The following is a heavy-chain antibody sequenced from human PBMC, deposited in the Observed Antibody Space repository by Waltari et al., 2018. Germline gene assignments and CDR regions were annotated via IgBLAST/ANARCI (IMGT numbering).Heavy chain of an antibody. CDR1: GGSISSHY. CDR3: ARDAQVGSSYYYYYMDV. CDR2: IYYSGST. Sequence: QVQLQESGPGLVKPSETLSLTCTVSGGSISSHYWSWIRQPPGQGLEWIGYIYYSGSTNYNPSLKSRVTISVDTSKNQFSLKLSSVTAADTAVYYCARDAQVGSSYYYYYMDVWGKGTMVTVSS. V-gene: IGHV4-59*11. D-gene: IGHD3-16*01. J-gene: IGHJ6*03.